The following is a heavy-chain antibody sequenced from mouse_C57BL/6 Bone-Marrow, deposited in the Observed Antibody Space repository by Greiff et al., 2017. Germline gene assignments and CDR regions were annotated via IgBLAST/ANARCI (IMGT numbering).Heavy chain of an antibody. CDR3: ARGETAQAKAWFAY. D-gene: IGHD3-2*02. Sequence: VKLVESGAELVRPGTSVKLSCKASGYTFTSYWMHWVKQRPGQGLEWIGVLDPSDSYTNYNQQFKGKATLTVDTSSSTAYMQLSSLTSEDSAVYYCARGETAQAKAWFAYWGQGTLVTVSA. CDR1: GYTFTSYW. J-gene: IGHJ3*01. V-gene: IGHV1-59*01. CDR2: LDPSDSYT.